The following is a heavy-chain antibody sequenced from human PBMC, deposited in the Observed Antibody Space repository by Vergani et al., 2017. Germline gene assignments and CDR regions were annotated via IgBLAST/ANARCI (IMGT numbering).Heavy chain of an antibody. CDR3: ANSPGISTTRHYYAMDV. CDR1: GFKFSDYY. V-gene: IGHV3-11*04. J-gene: IGHJ6*02. Sequence: LEESGGGSVKPGGSLRLSCAASGFKFSDYYMSWLRQAPGKGLEWVSHIIPGASTDSCTDSVTGRFTFSRDNDNTSLTLYMTTLRVEDTAVYYCANSPGISTTRHYYAMDVWGQGTTVTVSS. D-gene: IGHD1-1*01. CDR2: IIPGASTD.